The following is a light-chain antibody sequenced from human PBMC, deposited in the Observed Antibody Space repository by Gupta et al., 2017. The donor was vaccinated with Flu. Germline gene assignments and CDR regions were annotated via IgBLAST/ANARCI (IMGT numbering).Light chain of an antibody. J-gene: IGLJ3*02. V-gene: IGLV2-11*01. CDR3: CSYAGSYTQV. CDR2: DVT. CDR1: SSDVGGYNY. Sequence: QSALTQPRSVSGSPGPSVTISCTGTSSDVGGYNYVSWYQQHPGKAPKLMIYDVTKRPSGVPDRFSGSKSGNTASLTISGLRADDEADYYCCSYAGSYTQVFGGGTKLTVL.